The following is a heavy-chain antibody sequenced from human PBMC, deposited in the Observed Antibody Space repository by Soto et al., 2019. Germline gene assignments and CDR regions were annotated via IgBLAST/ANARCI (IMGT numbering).Heavy chain of an antibody. Sequence: GESLKISCKGSGYSFTSYWIGWVRQMPGKGLEWMGIIYPGDSDTRYSPSFQGQVTISADKSISTAYLQWSSLKASDTAMYYCARGSYCSGGSCPPRDNWFDPWGQGTLVTVSS. V-gene: IGHV5-51*01. CDR2: IYPGDSDT. J-gene: IGHJ5*02. CDR1: GYSFTSYW. D-gene: IGHD2-15*01. CDR3: ARGSYCSGGSCPPRDNWFDP.